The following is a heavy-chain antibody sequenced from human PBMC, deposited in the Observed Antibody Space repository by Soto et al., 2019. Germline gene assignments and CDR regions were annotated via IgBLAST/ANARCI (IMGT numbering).Heavy chain of an antibody. D-gene: IGHD6-13*01. CDR2: ISGSGGST. J-gene: IGHJ1*01. CDR1: GFTFSSYS. Sequence: GGSLRLSCAASGFTFSSYSMNWVRQAPGKGLEWVSAISGSGGSTYYADSVKGRFTISRDNSKNTLYLQMNSLRAEDTAVYYCAKPLFIAAAGEYFQHWGQGTLVTVSS. CDR3: AKPLFIAAAGEYFQH. V-gene: IGHV3-23*01.